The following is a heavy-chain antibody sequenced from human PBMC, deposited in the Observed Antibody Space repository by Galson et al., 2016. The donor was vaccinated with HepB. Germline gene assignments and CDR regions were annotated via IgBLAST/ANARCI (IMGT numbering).Heavy chain of an antibody. D-gene: IGHD6-19*01. Sequence: SLRLSCAVSGFTFSRSGMHWVRQAPGKGLEWVAVIWSDGSNRYYADSVQGRFTISRDNSKNTLFLQKNSLRAEDTAVYFCARDPHASGWAAYYFDAWGQGTLVTVSS. CDR2: IWSDGSNR. CDR3: ARDPHASGWAAYYFDA. V-gene: IGHV3-33*01. CDR1: GFTFSRSG. J-gene: IGHJ5*02.